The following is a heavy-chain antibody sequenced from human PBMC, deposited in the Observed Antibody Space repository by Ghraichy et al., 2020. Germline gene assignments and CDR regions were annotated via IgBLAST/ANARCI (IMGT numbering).Heavy chain of an antibody. J-gene: IGHJ5*02. D-gene: IGHD6-6*01. CDR2: IIPIFGTA. CDR3: ARVPVTVIAARPRSGWFDP. Sequence: SGKVSCKASGGTFSSYAISWVRQAPGQGLEWMGGIIPIFGTANYAQKFQGRVTITADESTSTAYMELSSLRSEDTAVYYCARVPVTVIAARPRSGWFDPWGQGTLVTVSS. V-gene: IGHV1-69*13. CDR1: GGTFSSYA.